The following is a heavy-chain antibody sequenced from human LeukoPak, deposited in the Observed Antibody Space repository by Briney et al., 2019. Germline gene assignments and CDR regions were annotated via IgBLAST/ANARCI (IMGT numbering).Heavy chain of an antibody. CDR2: IHYSGTT. CDR3: ARFGELSSDY. D-gene: IGHD3-16*02. V-gene: IGHV4-59*08. CDR1: GGSISGYY. Sequence: SETLSLTCTVSGGSISGYYWSWIRQPPGKGLEWIAYIHYSGTTNYNPSLKSRVTISVDTSKNEFSLKLRSATAADTAMYYCARFGELSSDYWGQGTLVTVSS. J-gene: IGHJ4*02.